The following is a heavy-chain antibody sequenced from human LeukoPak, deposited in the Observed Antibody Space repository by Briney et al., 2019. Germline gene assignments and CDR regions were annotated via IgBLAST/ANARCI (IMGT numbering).Heavy chain of an antibody. CDR1: GGSISSYY. Sequence: SETLSLTCTVSGGSISSYYWSWIRQPPGKRLEWIGYIYYSGSTNYNPSLKSRVTISVDTSKNQFSLKLSSVTAADTAVYYCARGDYGDYLTSFDYWGQGTLVTVSS. CDR2: IYYSGST. V-gene: IGHV4-59*08. CDR3: ARGDYGDYLTSFDY. D-gene: IGHD4-17*01. J-gene: IGHJ4*02.